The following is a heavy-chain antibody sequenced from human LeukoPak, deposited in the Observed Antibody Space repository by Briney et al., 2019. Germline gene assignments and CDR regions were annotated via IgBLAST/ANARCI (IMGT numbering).Heavy chain of an antibody. J-gene: IGHJ4*02. CDR3: AKVDFWSGYYMSGAFDY. V-gene: IGHV3-30*18. D-gene: IGHD3-3*01. CDR1: GFTFSSYG. Sequence: PGGSLRLSCAASGFTFSSYGMHWVRQAPGKGLEWVAVISYDGSNKYYADSVKGRFTISRDNSKNTLYLQMNSLRAEDTAVYYCAKVDFWSGYYMSGAFDYWGQGTLVTVSS. CDR2: ISYDGSNK.